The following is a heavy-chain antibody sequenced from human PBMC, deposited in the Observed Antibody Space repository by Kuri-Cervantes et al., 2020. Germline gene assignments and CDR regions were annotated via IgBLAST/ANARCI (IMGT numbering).Heavy chain of an antibody. V-gene: IGHV3-7*03. CDR3: AKDSYAEVNEISIYYYYGMDV. Sequence: LSLTCAASGFTFSSYWMSWVRQAPGKGLEWVANIKQDGSEKYYVDSVKGRFTISRDNAKNSLYLQMNSLRAEDTAVYYCAKDSYAEVNEISIYYYYGMDVWGQGTTVTVSS. CDR2: IKQDGSEK. CDR1: GFTFSSYW. J-gene: IGHJ6*02. D-gene: IGHD4-23*01.